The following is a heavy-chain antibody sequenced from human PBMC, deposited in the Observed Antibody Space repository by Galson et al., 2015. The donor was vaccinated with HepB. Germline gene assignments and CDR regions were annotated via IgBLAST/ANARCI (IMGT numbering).Heavy chain of an antibody. CDR2: IYWDDDK. Sequence: PALVKPTQTLTLTCSFSVFSLSTTGVGVGWIRQPPGKALEWLALIYWDDDKRYSPSLKSRLTITRDTSKNQVVLTMTNMDPVDTATYYCARRDSASRNYWYFDLWGRGTLVTVSS. D-gene: IGHD3-22*01. J-gene: IGHJ2*01. V-gene: IGHV2-5*02. CDR3: ARRDSASRNYWYFDL. CDR1: VFSLSTTGVG.